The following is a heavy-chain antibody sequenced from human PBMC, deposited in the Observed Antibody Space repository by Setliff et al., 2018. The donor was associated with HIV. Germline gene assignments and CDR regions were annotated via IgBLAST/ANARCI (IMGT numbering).Heavy chain of an antibody. D-gene: IGHD3-3*01. CDR1: GFTFTSYG. Sequence: ASVKVSCKTSGFTFTSYGITWVRQAPGQGLEWMGWISAYNGNTNYAQKLQGRVTMTTDTSTSTAYMELSSLRSEDTAVHYCARENYDFWSGYSDAFYMWGQGTMVTVSS. J-gene: IGHJ3*02. CDR2: ISAYNGNT. CDR3: ARENYDFWSGYSDAFYM. V-gene: IGHV1-18*01.